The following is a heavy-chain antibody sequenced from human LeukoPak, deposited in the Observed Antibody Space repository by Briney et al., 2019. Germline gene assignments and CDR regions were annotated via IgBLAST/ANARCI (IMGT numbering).Heavy chain of an antibody. D-gene: IGHD3-22*01. CDR3: ARDSSHITMIGYFQH. J-gene: IGHJ1*01. CDR1: TFTFTNYG. Sequence: GGSLRLSCAASTFTFTNYGMHWVRQAPGKGLEWVSSISSSSSYIYYADSVKGRFTISRDNAKNSLYLQMNSLRAEDTAVYYCARDSSHITMIGYFQHWGQGTLVTVSS. CDR2: ISSSSSYI. V-gene: IGHV3-21*01.